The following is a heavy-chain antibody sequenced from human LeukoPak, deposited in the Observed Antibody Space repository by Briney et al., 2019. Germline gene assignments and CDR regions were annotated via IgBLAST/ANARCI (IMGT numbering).Heavy chain of an antibody. J-gene: IGHJ4*02. CDR1: GRSISSYF. CDR3: ARDRGSSGWYGEGYFDY. V-gene: IGHV4-59*01. CDR2: INYSGRT. D-gene: IGHD6-19*01. Sequence: SQSLSLTCTVSGRSISSYFWSSIRQPPGKGLEWIGYINYSGRTNYSPSLKSRVNISVDTSKNQFSLILSSVTAADTAVYYCARDRGSSGWYGEGYFDYWGQGILVTVSP.